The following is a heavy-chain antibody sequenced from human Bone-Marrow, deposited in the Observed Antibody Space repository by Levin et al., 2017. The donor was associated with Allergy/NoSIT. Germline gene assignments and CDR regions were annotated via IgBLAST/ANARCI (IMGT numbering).Heavy chain of an antibody. CDR1: GFIFSDYW. Sequence: GGSLRLSCAASGFIFSDYWMHWDRQAPGKGLVWVSRIDIDGSGTTYADSVKGRFTISRDNAKNMLFLQMNSLSVEDTAVYYCARESATYNGYGADYWGQGTLVTVSS. CDR2: IDIDGSGT. D-gene: IGHD1-1*01. CDR3: ARESATYNGYGADY. J-gene: IGHJ4*02. V-gene: IGHV3-74*03.